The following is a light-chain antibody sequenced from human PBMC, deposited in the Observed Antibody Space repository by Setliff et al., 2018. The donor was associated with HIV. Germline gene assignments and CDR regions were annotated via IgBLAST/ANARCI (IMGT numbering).Light chain of an antibody. CDR1: QSVLYSSNNKNY. CDR3: HQYSSTSIT. CDR2: WAS. J-gene: IGKJ5*01. Sequence: DIVMTQSPDSLAESLGERATINCKSSQSVLYSSNNKNYLAWYQHKPGQPPKLLIYWASTRESGVPDRFSGSGSGTDFTLTISSLQAEDVAVYYCHQYSSTSITVGQVTRLEIK. V-gene: IGKV4-1*01.